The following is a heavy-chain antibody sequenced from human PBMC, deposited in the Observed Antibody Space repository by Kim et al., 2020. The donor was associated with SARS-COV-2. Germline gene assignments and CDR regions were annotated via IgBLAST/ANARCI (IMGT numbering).Heavy chain of an antibody. CDR2: ISKDGGTT. D-gene: IGHD3-16*01. CDR3: ARSKGGDY. V-gene: IGHV3-64*01. Sequence: GGSLRLSCAASGFTFSSYAMHWVRQAPGKGLEYVSAISKDGGTTYYANSVKGRFTISRDNSKNTLYPQMGSLRAEDMAVYYCARSKGGDYWGQGTLVTVSS. CDR1: GFTFSSYA. J-gene: IGHJ4*02.